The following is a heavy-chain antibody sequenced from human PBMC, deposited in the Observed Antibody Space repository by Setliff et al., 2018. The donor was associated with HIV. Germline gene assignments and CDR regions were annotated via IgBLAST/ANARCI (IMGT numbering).Heavy chain of an antibody. V-gene: IGHV5-51*01. Sequence: GESLKISCKGSGYSFTNYWIGWVRQVPGKGLEWMGIIYPCDSDTRYSPSFHGQVTISADKSISTAYLQWSSLKASDTAMYYRARSGTGYSSSWDVPDFDYWGQGTLVTVSS. CDR2: IYPCDSDT. J-gene: IGHJ4*02. D-gene: IGHD6-13*01. CDR3: ARSGTGYSSSWDVPDFDY. CDR1: GYSFTNYW.